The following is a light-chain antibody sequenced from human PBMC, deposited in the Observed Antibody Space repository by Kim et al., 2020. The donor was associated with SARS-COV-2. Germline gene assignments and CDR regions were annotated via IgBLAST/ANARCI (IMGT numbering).Light chain of an antibody. CDR2: KVS. CDR1: QSLVVTDAMTY. V-gene: IGKV2-30*01. CDR3: MYGTHWPPSFT. Sequence: STAFRATQSLVVTDAMTYLNSFHQRPGQSPTRLIYKVSNRDSGVPDRFSGSGSGTDFTLKISRVEAEDVGVYYCMYGTHWPPSFTFGGGTKVDIK. J-gene: IGKJ4*01.